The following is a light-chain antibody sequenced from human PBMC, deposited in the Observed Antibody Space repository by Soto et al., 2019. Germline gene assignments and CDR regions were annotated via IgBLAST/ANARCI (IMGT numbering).Light chain of an antibody. Sequence: EIVLTQSPGTLSLSPGERAALSCRSSQRVSNGYVAWYRQKPAQAPSLLMYGPSSRAVGIPDRSSGSVSGTDFTLFTLTISILEPEDFAVYYYQQYGNSPWTFGQGTKLEI. J-gene: IGKJ1*01. CDR1: QRVSNGY. CDR2: GPS. V-gene: IGKV3-20*01. CDR3: QQYGNSPWT.